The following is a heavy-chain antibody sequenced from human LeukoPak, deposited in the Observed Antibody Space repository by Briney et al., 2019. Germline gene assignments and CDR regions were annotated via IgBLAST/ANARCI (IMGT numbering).Heavy chain of an antibody. Sequence: GGSLRLSCAASGFTFSNFAMSWVRQAPGKGLEWVSIISGSGGHTYYADSVKGRFTISRDNSKNTLYLQMNSLRGEDTAVYYCAKGIAVAAPFDYWGQGTLVTVSS. CDR1: GFTFSNFA. J-gene: IGHJ4*02. CDR2: ISGSGGHT. D-gene: IGHD6-19*01. CDR3: AKGIAVAAPFDY. V-gene: IGHV3-23*01.